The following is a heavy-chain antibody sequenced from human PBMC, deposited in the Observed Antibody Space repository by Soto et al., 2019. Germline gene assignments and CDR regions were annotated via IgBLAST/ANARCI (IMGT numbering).Heavy chain of an antibody. CDR2: IKQDGTSK. Sequence: EVQLVESGGGLVQPGGSLRLSCAASGFTFTSYWMSWVRQAPGKGLEWVANIKQDGTSKYYADSVKGRCTVSRDNGMSSIYVQMDSLRDDDTAVYRCASLHFIFMERDFDSWRQGTLVTVSS. V-gene: IGHV3-7*05. CDR3: ASLHFIFMERDFDS. CDR1: GFTFTSYW. D-gene: IGHD3-3*01. J-gene: IGHJ4*02.